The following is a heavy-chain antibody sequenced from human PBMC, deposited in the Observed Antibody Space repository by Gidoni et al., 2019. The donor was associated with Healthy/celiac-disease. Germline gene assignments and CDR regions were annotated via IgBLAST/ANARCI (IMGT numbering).Heavy chain of an antibody. Sequence: QVQLVQSGAEVKKPGASVKVSCKASGYTFTSYGISWVRQAPGQGLEWMGWISAYNGNTNYAQKLQGRVTMTTDTSTSTAYMELRSRRSDDTAVYYCARAAYSSGWGPLMFYGMDVWGQGTTVTVSS. D-gene: IGHD6-19*01. V-gene: IGHV1-18*01. CDR2: ISAYNGNT. CDR1: GYTFTSYG. J-gene: IGHJ6*02. CDR3: ARAAYSSGWGPLMFYGMDV.